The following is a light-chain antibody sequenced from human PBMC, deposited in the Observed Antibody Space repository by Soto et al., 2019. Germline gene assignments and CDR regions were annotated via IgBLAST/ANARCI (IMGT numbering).Light chain of an antibody. CDR3: AAWDDSLSGVV. Sequence: QSVLTQPPSASGTPGQRVTISCSGSTSNLGSNFVYWYRQVPGAAPKLLISRNDQRPSGVPDRFSGSKSGTSASLAISGLRSEDEADYHCAAWDDSLSGVVFGGGTKLTVL. CDR2: RND. J-gene: IGLJ3*02. V-gene: IGLV1-47*01. CDR1: TSNLGSNF.